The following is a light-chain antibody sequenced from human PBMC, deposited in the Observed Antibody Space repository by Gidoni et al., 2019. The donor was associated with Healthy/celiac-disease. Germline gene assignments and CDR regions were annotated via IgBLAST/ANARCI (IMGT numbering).Light chain of an antibody. CDR3: QQYYSTPRT. J-gene: IGKJ1*01. V-gene: IGKV4-1*01. CDR2: WAS. CDR1: QSVLYSSNNKNY. Sequence: DIMMTQSPDSLAVSRGERSTINCKSSQSVLYSSNNKNYLAWYQQKPGQPPKLLIYWASTRESGVPDRFSGSGSGTDFTLTISSLQAEDVAVYYCQQYYSTPRTFGQGTKVEIK.